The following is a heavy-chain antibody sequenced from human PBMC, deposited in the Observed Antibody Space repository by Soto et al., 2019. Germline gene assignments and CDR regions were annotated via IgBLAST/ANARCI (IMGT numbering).Heavy chain of an antibody. CDR3: ARVPPYYYGSGSYGALDY. D-gene: IGHD3-10*01. V-gene: IGHV3-21*02. CDR2: ISSSSSYI. J-gene: IGHJ4*02. Sequence: EVQLLESGGGLIQPGGSLRLSCAASGFTFSSYSMNWVRQAPGKGLEWVSSISSSSSYIYYADSVKGRFTISRDNAKNSLYLQMNSLRAEDTAVYYCARVPPYYYGSGSYGALDYWGQGTLVTVSS. CDR1: GFTFSSYS.